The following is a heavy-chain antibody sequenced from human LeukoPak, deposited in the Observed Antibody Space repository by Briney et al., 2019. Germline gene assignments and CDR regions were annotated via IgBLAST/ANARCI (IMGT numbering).Heavy chain of an antibody. V-gene: IGHV3-23*01. Sequence: PGWSLRLSCAASGFTFSSYAMSWVRQAPGKGLEGVSAISGSGGSTLYADSVKRPHTLYRDHSKNTLYQQMNRLSGEDTAVYYCAKGSHGSSWFFDYWGQGTVVPVS. CDR1: GFTFSSYA. CDR3: AKGSHGSSWFFDY. CDR2: ISGSGGST. D-gene: IGHD6-13*01. J-gene: IGHJ4*02.